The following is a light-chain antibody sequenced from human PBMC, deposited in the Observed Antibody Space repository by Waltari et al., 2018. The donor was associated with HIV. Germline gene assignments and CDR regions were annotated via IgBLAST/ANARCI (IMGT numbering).Light chain of an antibody. CDR3: AVWDGSLSQYV. CDR1: SSSIGSNY. J-gene: IGLJ1*01. Sequence: QSVLTQPPSASGTPGQTVTVSCSGTSSSIGSNYVSWFQQLPGTAPKLLILSNYQRPSGVPDRFSGAKSGTSASLAISGLQSEDEADYYCAVWDGSLSQYVFGTGTKVTVL. V-gene: IGLV1-47*01. CDR2: SNY.